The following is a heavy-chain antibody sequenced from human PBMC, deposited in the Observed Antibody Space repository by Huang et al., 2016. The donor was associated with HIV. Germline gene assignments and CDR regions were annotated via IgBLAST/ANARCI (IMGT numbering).Heavy chain of an antibody. J-gene: IGHJ4*02. Sequence: QITLKESGPTLVKPTQTLTLTCTFSGFSITTDGAGVGWIRQPPGKALEWLALIFWDDEKRYSPSLKNRLSITKDTSKNQVVLTMTNMDPVDTATYFCAHRQTYDFWSGSSDSWGQGTLVTVSS. CDR3: AHRQTYDFWSGSSDS. CDR1: GFSITTDGAG. CDR2: IFWDDEK. D-gene: IGHD3-3*01. V-gene: IGHV2-5*02.